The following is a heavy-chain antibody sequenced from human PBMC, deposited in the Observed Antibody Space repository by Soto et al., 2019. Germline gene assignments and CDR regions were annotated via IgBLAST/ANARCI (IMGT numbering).Heavy chain of an antibody. CDR2: IWYDGSNK. D-gene: IGHD6-19*01. CDR1: GFIFSSYG. Sequence: QEQLVESGGGVVQPGRSLRLSCAASGFIFSSYGMHWVRQAPGKGLEWVAVIWYDGSNKYYADSVKGRFTISRDNSKNTLYLQMNSLRAEATAVYYCARDRYSSGWYDLDYWGQGTLVTVSS. CDR3: ARDRYSSGWYDLDY. J-gene: IGHJ4*02. V-gene: IGHV3-33*01.